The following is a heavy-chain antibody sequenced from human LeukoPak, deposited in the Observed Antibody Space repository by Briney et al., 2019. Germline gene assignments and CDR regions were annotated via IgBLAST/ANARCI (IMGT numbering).Heavy chain of an antibody. CDR1: GYTFTSYG. D-gene: IGHD3-16*01. Sequence: ASVKVSCKASGYTFTSYGISWVRQAPGQGLEWMGWISAYNGNTNYAQKFQGRVTMTRDTSISTAYMELSRLRSDDTAVYYCAKGEGGALGIPHPYYFDYWGQGNVVTVSS. V-gene: IGHV1-18*01. CDR3: AKGEGGALGIPHPYYFDY. CDR2: ISAYNGNT. J-gene: IGHJ4*02.